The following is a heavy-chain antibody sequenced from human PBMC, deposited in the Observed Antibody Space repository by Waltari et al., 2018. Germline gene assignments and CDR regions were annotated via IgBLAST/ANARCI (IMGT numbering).Heavy chain of an antibody. CDR2: IHISGRN. J-gene: IGHJ5*02. V-gene: IGHV4-4*07. Sequence: QVQLQESGPGLVRPSETLSLTCTVSGGSVRDFYWTWIRQPAGGGLEWIGRIHISGRNDYHPSLKSRASMSVDTSKNQFSLKLSSVTAADTAVYYCARDYDQDWFDPWGQGTLVTVSS. D-gene: IGHD3-22*01. CDR3: ARDYDQDWFDP. CDR1: GGSVRDFY.